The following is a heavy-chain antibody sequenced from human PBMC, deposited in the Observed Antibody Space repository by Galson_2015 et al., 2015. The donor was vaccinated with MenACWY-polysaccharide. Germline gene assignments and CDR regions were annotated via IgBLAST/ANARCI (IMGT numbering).Heavy chain of an antibody. CDR2: ISSAGSSI. D-gene: IGHD2-21*02. J-gene: IGHJ6*02. CDR3: ARSCGGDCFYYYGMDV. Sequence: SLRLSCAASGFTFSSNTMNWVRQAPGKGLEWVSSISSAGSSIYYADSVKSRFTISRDYAKNSLYLQMNSLRDEDTAIYYCARSCGGDCFYYYGMDVWGQGTTVTVSS. CDR1: GFTFSSNT. V-gene: IGHV3-48*02.